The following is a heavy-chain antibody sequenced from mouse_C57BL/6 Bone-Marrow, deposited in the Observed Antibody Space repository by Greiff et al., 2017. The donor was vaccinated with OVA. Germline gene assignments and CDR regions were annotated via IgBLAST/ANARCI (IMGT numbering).Heavy chain of an antibody. CDR3: AKGIYGSSSAWFAY. V-gene: IGHV1-26*01. CDR2: INPNNGGT. J-gene: IGHJ3*01. CDR1: GYTFTDYY. Sequence: EVQLQQSGPELVKPGASVKISCKASGYTFTDYYMNWVKQSHGKSLEWIGDINPNNGGTSYNQKFKGKATLTVDKSSSTAYMELRSLTSEDSAVYYCAKGIYGSSSAWFAYWGQGTLVTVSA. D-gene: IGHD1-1*01.